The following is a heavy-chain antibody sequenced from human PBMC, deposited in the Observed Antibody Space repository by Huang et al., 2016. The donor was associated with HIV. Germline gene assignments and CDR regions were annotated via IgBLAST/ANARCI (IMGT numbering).Heavy chain of an antibody. D-gene: IGHD3-16*01. Sequence: QVQLEQSGPAVRKPGSSVKVSCQASGGSFSDQIISWVRQAPGQRVEWMGCIIPRCRAPAYAQEFKGRVTMTADESTATIYMELNSLTSEDTAVYYCAMSLRYQYDSRSYWGRYFDYWGQGTLVTVSS. J-gene: IGHJ4*02. CDR3: AMSLRYQYDSRSYWGRYFDY. CDR2: IIPRCRAP. CDR1: GGSFSDQI. V-gene: IGHV1-69*01.